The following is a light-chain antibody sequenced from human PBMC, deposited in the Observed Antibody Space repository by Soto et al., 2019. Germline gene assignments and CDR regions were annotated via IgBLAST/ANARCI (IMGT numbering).Light chain of an antibody. CDR1: RSNIGSNY. V-gene: IGLV1-47*02. J-gene: IGLJ3*02. Sequence: QSVLTQPPSASGTPGQRVTISCSGSRSNIGSNYVYWYQQLPGTAPKLLIYSNDQRPSGVPDRFSGSKSGTSASLAISGLRSEDEADYYCAAWDDSLSGPVFGVGTKLTVL. CDR3: AAWDDSLSGPV. CDR2: SND.